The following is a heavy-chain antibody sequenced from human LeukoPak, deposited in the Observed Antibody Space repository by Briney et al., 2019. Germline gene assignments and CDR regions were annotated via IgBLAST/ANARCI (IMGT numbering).Heavy chain of an antibody. J-gene: IGHJ4*02. CDR1: GFTFSSYS. CDR3: ARRSSGWFDY. CDR2: ISGSGDNT. D-gene: IGHD6-19*01. Sequence: GGSLRLSCAASGFTFSSYSMNWVRQAPGKGLEWVSIISGSGDNTYYADSVKGRFTISRDNSKNTLYLQMNSLRAEDTAVYYCARRSSGWFDYWGQGTLVTVSS. V-gene: IGHV3-23*01.